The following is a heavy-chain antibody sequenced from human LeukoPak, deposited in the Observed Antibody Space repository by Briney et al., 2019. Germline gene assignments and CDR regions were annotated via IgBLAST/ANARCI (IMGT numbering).Heavy chain of an antibody. D-gene: IGHD5-24*01. CDR3: AKEGRSLQTY. CDR2: IKEDGTET. J-gene: IGHJ4*02. Sequence: GGSLRLSCAASGFMFSSNWMSWVRLAPGKGLEWVANIKEDGTETYYVDSVKGRFTISRDNAKNSLYLQMNSLRVEDTAVYYCAKEGRSLQTYWGQGTLVTASS. V-gene: IGHV3-7*03. CDR1: GFMFSSNW.